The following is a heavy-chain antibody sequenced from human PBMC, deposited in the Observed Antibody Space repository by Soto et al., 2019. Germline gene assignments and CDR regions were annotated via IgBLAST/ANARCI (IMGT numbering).Heavy chain of an antibody. CDR2: IIPIFGTA. Sequence: SVKVTFKASGGTFSSYAISWVRQAPGQGLEWMGGIIPIFGTANYAQKFQGRVTITADESTSTAYMELSSLRSEDTAVYYCARAMTTVTLGPLGYWGQGTLVTVSS. J-gene: IGHJ4*02. CDR3: ARAMTTVTLGPLGY. V-gene: IGHV1-69*13. D-gene: IGHD4-17*01. CDR1: GGTFSSYA.